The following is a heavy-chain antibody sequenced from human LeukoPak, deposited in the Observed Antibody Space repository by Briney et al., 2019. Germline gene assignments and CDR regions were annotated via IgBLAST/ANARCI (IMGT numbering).Heavy chain of an antibody. J-gene: IGHJ6*02. CDR1: GGSISSYY. CDR3: ARRAPHGVDV. Sequence: SETLSLTCTVSGGSISSYYWNWIRQPPGKGLEWIGYIYYSGSTNYNPSLKSRVTISVDTSKNQFSLKLSSVTAADTAVYYCARRAPHGVDVWGQGTTVTVSS. CDR2: IYYSGST. V-gene: IGHV4-59*08.